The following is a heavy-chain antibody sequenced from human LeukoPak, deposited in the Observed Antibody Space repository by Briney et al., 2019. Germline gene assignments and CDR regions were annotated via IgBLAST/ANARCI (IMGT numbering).Heavy chain of an antibody. J-gene: IGHJ4*02. CDR2: ISSSSSTI. Sequence: GGSLRLSCAASGFTVSSNYMSWVRQAPGKGLEWVSYISSSSSTIYYADSVKGRFTISRDNAKNSLYLQMNSLRAEDTAVYYCAKVRSSSWSLTPDYFDYWGQGTLVTVSS. V-gene: IGHV3-48*04. CDR1: GFTVSSNY. D-gene: IGHD6-13*01. CDR3: AKVRSSSWSLTPDYFDY.